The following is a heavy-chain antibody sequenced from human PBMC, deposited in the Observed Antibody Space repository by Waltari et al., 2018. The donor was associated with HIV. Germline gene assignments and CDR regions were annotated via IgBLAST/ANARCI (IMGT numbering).Heavy chain of an antibody. Sequence: QVQLQQWGTGLLMPSATLSLTCAVFGGSFTASYWIWTGECPGNGLGWIGEIDHSGSTNYNPSLKSRVTISVDASKNQFSLKLTSVTAADTGLYYCARGPHTSIFGVVKYFQPWGQGTLVIVSS. D-gene: IGHD3-3*01. V-gene: IGHV4-34*02. CDR2: IDHSGST. CDR1: GGSFTASY. CDR3: ARGPHTSIFGVVKYFQP. J-gene: IGHJ1*01.